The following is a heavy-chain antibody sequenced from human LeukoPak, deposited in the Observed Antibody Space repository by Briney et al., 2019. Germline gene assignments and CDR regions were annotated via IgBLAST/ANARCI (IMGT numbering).Heavy chain of an antibody. J-gene: IGHJ4*02. D-gene: IGHD6-19*01. V-gene: IGHV3-30*04. CDR1: GFTFTTFP. CDR2: ISYDGTDK. Sequence: GGSLRLSCAASGFTFTTFPMHWVRQPPGKGLEWVAVISYDGTDKYYADSVKGRFTISRDNSKSTLYLQMDSLRADDTAVYYCASPNSMAGTHYFHYWGQGTLVTVSS. CDR3: ASPNSMAGTHYFHY.